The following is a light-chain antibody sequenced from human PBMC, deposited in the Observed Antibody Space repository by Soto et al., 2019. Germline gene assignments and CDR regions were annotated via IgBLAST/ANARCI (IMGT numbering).Light chain of an antibody. J-gene: IGKJ1*01. CDR3: QQYGSSSWT. CDR2: GAS. CDR1: QSVTTY. V-gene: IGKV3-15*01. Sequence: EIVLTQSPATLSLSPGERANISCRASQSVTTYLAWYQQKPGQAPRLLIYGASTRATGIPARFSGSGSGTEFTLTISSLQSEDFAVYYCQQYGSSSWTFGQGTKVDIK.